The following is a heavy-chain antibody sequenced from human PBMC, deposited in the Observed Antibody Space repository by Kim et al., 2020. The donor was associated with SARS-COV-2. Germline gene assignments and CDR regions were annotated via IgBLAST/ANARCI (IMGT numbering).Heavy chain of an antibody. D-gene: IGHD6-19*01. Sequence: SETLSLTCTVSGGSISSSSYYWGWIRQPPGKGLEWIGSIYYSGSTYYNPSLKSRVTISVDTSKNQFSLKLSSVTAADTAVYYCARDVWGIAVAGALAGWFDPWGQGTLVTVSS. CDR1: GGSISSSSYY. CDR3: ARDVWGIAVAGALAGWFDP. CDR2: IYYSGST. V-gene: IGHV4-39*07. J-gene: IGHJ5*02.